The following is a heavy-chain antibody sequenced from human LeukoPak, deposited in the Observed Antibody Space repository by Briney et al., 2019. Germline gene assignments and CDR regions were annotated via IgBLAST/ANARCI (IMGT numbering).Heavy chain of an antibody. CDR2: ISVYNGNT. Sequence: ASVKVSCKASGYIFTSHDISWVRQAPGQGLEWMGWISVYNGNTNYAQKFQGRVTMTTDTSTSTAYMELRSLRPDDTAVYYCAREQELMITLGGVGPPYYYGMDVWGQGTTVTVSS. CDR3: AREQELMITLGGVGPPYYYGMDV. CDR1: GYIFTSHD. V-gene: IGHV1-18*01. D-gene: IGHD3-16*01. J-gene: IGHJ6*02.